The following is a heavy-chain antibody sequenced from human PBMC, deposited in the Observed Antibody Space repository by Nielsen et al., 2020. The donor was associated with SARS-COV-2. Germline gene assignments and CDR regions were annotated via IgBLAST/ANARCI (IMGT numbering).Heavy chain of an antibody. CDR1: GGSISSGDYY. D-gene: IGHD3-22*01. V-gene: IGHV4-30-4*01. CDR2: IYYSGST. J-gene: IGHJ4*02. CDR3: ARVTYYYDSSGYSFDY. Sequence: SETLSLTCTVSGGSISSGDYYWSWIRQHPGKGLEWIGYIYYSGSTYYNPSLKSRVTISVDTSKNQFSLKLSSVTAADTTVYYFARVTYYYDSSGYSFDYWGQGTLVTVSS.